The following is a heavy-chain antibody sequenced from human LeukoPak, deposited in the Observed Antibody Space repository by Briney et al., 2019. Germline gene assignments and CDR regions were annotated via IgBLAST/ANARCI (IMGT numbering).Heavy chain of an antibody. CDR2: ISYDGSNK. CDR1: GFTFSSYA. J-gene: IGHJ4*02. CDR3: ARVWYYYGSGSSKYFDY. V-gene: IGHV3-30*04. Sequence: GGSLRLSCAASGFTFSSYAMHWVRQAPGKGLEWVAVISYDGSNKYYADSVKGRFTISRDNAKNSLYLQMNSLRAEDTAVYYCARVWYYYGSGSSKYFDYWGQGTLVTVSS. D-gene: IGHD3-10*01.